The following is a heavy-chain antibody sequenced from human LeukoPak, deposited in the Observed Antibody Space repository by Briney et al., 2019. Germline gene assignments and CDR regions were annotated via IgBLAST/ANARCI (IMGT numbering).Heavy chain of an antibody. Sequence: SQTLSLTCTVSGGSISSGSYYWSWIRQPAGKGPEWIGRIYTSGSTNYNPSLKSRVTISVDTSKNQFSLKLSSVTAADTAVYYCARALQTQRRGSGSYYYYMDVWGKGTTVTVSS. J-gene: IGHJ6*03. CDR2: IYTSGST. D-gene: IGHD4-11*01. CDR3: ARALQTQRRGSGSYYYYMDV. V-gene: IGHV4-61*02. CDR1: GGSISSGSYY.